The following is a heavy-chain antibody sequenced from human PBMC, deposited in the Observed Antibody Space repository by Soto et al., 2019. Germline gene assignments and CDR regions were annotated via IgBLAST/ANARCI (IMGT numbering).Heavy chain of an antibody. CDR3: ARMDSFGTLIWFDT. V-gene: IGHV1-8*01. J-gene: IGHJ5*02. CDR1: GYTFTNND. Sequence: GDSLQLSCKASGYTFTNNDVSWVRQATGQGLEWMGWMNPGSGDTGYAQKFQGRVTMTRDISIATAYMELNSLTSEDTAIYYCARMDSFGTLIWFDTWGQGTPVT. CDR2: MNPGSGDT. D-gene: IGHD2-2*03.